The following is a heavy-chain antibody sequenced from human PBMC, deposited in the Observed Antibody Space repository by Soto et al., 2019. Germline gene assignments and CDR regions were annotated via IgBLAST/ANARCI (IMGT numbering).Heavy chain of an antibody. Sequence: QVQLVESGGGVVQPGRSLRLSCAASGFTFSSYAMHWVRQAPGKGLEWVAVISYDGSNKYYADSVTGRFTISRDNSKNTLDLQMNSLRAEDTAVYYCARDRHDFWSGYCRVFWNYYGMDVWGQGTTVTVSS. D-gene: IGHD3-3*01. CDR2: ISYDGSNK. CDR1: GFTFSSYA. CDR3: ARDRHDFWSGYCRVFWNYYGMDV. J-gene: IGHJ6*02. V-gene: IGHV3-30-3*01.